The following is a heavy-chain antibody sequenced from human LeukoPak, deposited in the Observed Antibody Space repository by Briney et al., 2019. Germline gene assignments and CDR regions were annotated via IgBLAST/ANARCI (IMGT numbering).Heavy chain of an antibody. CDR2: ISYDGSNK. CDR1: GFTFSSYA. CDR3: ARDDSGSGTQDY. J-gene: IGHJ4*02. V-gene: IGHV3-30-3*01. D-gene: IGHD3-10*01. Sequence: PGGSLRLSCAASGFTFSSYAMHWVRQAPGKGLEWVAVISYDGSNKYYADSVKGRFTISRDNSKNTLYLQMNSLRAEDTAVYYCARDDSGSGTQDYWGQGTLVTVSS.